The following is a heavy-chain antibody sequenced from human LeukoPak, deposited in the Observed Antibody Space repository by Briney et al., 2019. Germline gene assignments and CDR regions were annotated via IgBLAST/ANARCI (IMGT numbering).Heavy chain of an antibody. V-gene: IGHV4-59*08. J-gene: IGHJ5*02. CDR2: IYYSGST. Sequence: PSETLSLTCTVSGGSISSYYWSWIRQPPGKGLEWIGYIYYSGSTNYNPSLKSRVTISVDTSKNQFSLKLSSVTAADTAAYYCARLSGNYDILTGYYLASNWFDPWGQGTLVTVSS. CDR3: ARLSGNYDILTGYYLASNWFDP. CDR1: GGSISSYY. D-gene: IGHD3-9*01.